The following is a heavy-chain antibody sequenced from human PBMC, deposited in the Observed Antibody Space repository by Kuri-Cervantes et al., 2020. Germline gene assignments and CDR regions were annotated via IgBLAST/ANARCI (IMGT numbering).Heavy chain of an antibody. J-gene: IGHJ4*02. CDR1: GFTFSSYW. CDR2: INSDGSST. D-gene: IGHD6-19*01. V-gene: IGHV3-74*01. CDR3: ARAKYYSSGWYLGY. Sequence: GESLKISCAASGFTFSSYWMHWVRQAPGKGLVWVSRINSDGSSTSYADSVKGRFTISRDNAKNSLYLQMNSLRAEDTAVYYCARAKYYSSGWYLGYWGQGTLVTVSS.